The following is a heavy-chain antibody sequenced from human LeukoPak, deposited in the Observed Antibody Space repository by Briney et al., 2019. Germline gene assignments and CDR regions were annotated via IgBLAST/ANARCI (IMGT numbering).Heavy chain of an antibody. CDR3: ARVLNSGGYAYPGSLDY. J-gene: IGHJ4*02. Sequence: AGTLRLSCAASGFPFSGHWMDWVRQAPGKGLEWVANIKYDGTDKYYVDSVKGRFTISRDNAKSSVYLDMNNLRAEDTAVYYCARVLNSGGYAYPGSLDYWGQGTLVTVSS. CDR2: IKYDGTDK. CDR1: GFPFSGHW. D-gene: IGHD2-15*01. V-gene: IGHV3-7*01.